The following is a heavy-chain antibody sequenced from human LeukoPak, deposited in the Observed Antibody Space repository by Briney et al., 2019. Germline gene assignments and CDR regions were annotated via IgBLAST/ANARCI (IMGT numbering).Heavy chain of an antibody. CDR2: MNPNSGNT. Sequence: ASVKVSCKASGYTFTSYDINWVRQATGQGLEWMGWMNPNSGNTGYAQKFQGRVTMTRNTSTSTAYMELSSLRSEDTAVYYCARDKYSNYDLDPWGQGTLVTVSS. V-gene: IGHV1-8*01. J-gene: IGHJ5*02. CDR3: ARDKYSNYDLDP. CDR1: GYTFTSYD. D-gene: IGHD4-11*01.